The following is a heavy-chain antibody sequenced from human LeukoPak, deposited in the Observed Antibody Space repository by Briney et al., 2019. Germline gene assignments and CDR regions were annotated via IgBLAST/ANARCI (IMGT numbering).Heavy chain of an antibody. CDR2: IIPIFGTA. Sequence: SSVKVSCKASGGTFISYAISWVRQAPGQGLEWMGRIIPIFGTANYAQKFQGRVTITTDESTSTAYMELSSLRSEDTAVYYCARDRYSSSWYAWFDPWGQGTLVTVSS. V-gene: IGHV1-69*05. CDR3: ARDRYSSSWYAWFDP. D-gene: IGHD6-13*01. J-gene: IGHJ5*02. CDR1: GGTFISYA.